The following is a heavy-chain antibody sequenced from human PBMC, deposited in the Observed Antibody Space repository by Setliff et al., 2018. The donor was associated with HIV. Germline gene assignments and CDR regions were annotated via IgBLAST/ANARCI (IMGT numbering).Heavy chain of an antibody. CDR2: TIPIFGTA. D-gene: IGHD3-9*01. J-gene: IGHJ4*02. V-gene: IGHV1-69*05. CDR1: GGTFSSYV. CDR3: ARQDIPTGYYLFDY. Sequence: SVKVSCKASGGTFSSYVISWVRQAPGQGLEWMGGTIPIFGTANYAQKFQGRIIMTRDTSINTVYMELSSLTSDDTALYYCARQDIPTGYYLFDYWGQGTQVTVSS.